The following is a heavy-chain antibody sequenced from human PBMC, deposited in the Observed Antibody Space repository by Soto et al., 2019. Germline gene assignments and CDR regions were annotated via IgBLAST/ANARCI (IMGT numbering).Heavy chain of an antibody. CDR3: AKIPSRGMIFGAGS. J-gene: IGHJ5*02. Sequence: EVQLLESGGGLVQPGGSLRLSCAASGFIFRNHVLNWVRQAPGKGLEWVSAIDNSGDGSFYADSVKGRFIISRDNSKDTVFLHMNNVRLEDTAFYYCAKIPSRGMIFGAGSWGQGTLVTVSS. CDR2: IDNSGDGS. D-gene: IGHD3-3*01. CDR1: GFIFRNHV. V-gene: IGHV3-23*05.